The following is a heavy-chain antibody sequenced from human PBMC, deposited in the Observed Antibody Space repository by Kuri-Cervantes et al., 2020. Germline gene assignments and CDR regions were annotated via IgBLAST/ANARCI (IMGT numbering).Heavy chain of an antibody. D-gene: IGHD6-19*01. CDR3: ARDGGGWGFKYYFDY. Sequence: SETLSLTCTVSGGSISSGDYYWSWIRQPPGKGLEWIGYTYYSGSTYYNPSLKSRVTISVDTSKNQFSLKLSSVTAADTAVYYCARDGGGWGFKYYFDYWGQGTLVTVSS. V-gene: IGHV4-30-4*08. CDR1: GGSISSGDYY. CDR2: TYYSGST. J-gene: IGHJ4*02.